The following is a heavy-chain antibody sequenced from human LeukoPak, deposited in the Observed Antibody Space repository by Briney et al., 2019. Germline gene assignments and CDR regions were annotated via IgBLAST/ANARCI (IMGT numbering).Heavy chain of an antibody. CDR1: GFTFRSYS. CDR3: ARERKGY. CDR2: ISSSSSYI. J-gene: IGHJ4*02. Sequence: GGSLRLSCAAYGFTFRSYSMDWVRQAPGKGLEWVSSISSSSSYIYYADSVKGRFTIPRDNAKNSLYLQMNSLRAEDTAVYYCARERKGYWGQGTLVTVSS. V-gene: IGHV3-21*01.